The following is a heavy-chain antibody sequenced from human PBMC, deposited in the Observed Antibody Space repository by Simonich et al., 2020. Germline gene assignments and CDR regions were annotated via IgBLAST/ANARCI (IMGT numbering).Heavy chain of an antibody. V-gene: IGHV3-13*01. Sequence: EVQLVESGGGLVQPGGSLRLSCAASGFTFSSYDMHWCRQATGKGLEWVSAIGTAVDTYYPGSVKGRFTISRENAKNSLYLQMNSLRAGDTAVYYCARGGYSGSYNWFDPWGQGTLVTVSS. J-gene: IGHJ5*02. CDR3: ARGGYSGSYNWFDP. CDR1: GFTFSSYD. D-gene: IGHD1-26*01. CDR2: IGTAVDT.